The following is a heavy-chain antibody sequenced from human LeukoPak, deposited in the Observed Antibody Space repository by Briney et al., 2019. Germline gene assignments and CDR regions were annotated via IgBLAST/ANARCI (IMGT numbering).Heavy chain of an antibody. CDR2: IGGSGGSA. J-gene: IGHJ6*03. D-gene: IGHD3-10*02. V-gene: IGHV3-23*01. CDR1: GFTFSSYA. CDR3: AKKMLAHMDV. Sequence: GGSLRLSCAASGFTFSSYAMSWVRQAPGKGLQWVSAIGGSGGSAHYADSVKGRFTISRGNSKNTLYLQMNSLRAEDTAVYYCAKKMLAHMDVWGKGTTVTVSS.